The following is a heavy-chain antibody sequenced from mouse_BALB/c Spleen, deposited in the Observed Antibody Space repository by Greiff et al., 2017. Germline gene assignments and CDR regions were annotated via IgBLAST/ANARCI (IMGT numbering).Heavy chain of an antibody. CDR1: GYTFTDYV. CDR3: ARNGYYDAMDY. J-gene: IGHJ4*01. V-gene: IGHV1-77*01. CDR2: IYPGSGST. D-gene: IGHD2-2*01. Sequence: QVQLKESGPELVKPGASVKMSCKASGYTFTDYVISWVKQRTGQGLEWIGEIYPGSGSTYYNEKFKGKATLTADKSSNTAYMQLSSLTSEDSAVYFCARNGYYDAMDYWGQGTSVTVSS.